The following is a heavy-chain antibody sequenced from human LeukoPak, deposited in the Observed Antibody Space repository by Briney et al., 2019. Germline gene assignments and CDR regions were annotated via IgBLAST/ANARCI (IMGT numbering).Heavy chain of an antibody. CDR1: GGTFSSYA. J-gene: IGHJ6*02. Sequence: ASVKVSCKASGGTFSSYAISSVRQAPGQELEWMGRIIPILGIANYAQKFQGRVTITADKSTSTAYMELSSLRSEDTAVYYCARALAAAGTYSYYGMDVWGQGTTVTVSS. CDR3: ARALAAAGTYSYYGMDV. D-gene: IGHD6-13*01. V-gene: IGHV1-69*04. CDR2: IIPILGIA.